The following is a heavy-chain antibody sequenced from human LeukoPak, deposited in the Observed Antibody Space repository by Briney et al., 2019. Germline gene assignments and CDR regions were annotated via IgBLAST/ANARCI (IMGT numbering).Heavy chain of an antibody. D-gene: IGHD6-19*01. CDR2: ISGSGGST. V-gene: IGHV3-23*01. Sequence: GGSLRLSCAASGFTFSSYAMSWVRQAPGKGLEWVSAISGSGGSTYYADSVKGRLTISRDNSKNTLYLQMNSLRAEDTAVYYCAKDVSSGWYSHFDYWGQGTLVTVSS. CDR1: GFTFSSYA. CDR3: AKDVSSGWYSHFDY. J-gene: IGHJ4*02.